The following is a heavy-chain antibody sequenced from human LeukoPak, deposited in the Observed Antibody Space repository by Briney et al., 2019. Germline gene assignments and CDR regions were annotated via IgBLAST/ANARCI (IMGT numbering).Heavy chain of an antibody. CDR1: GYTFTSYG. Sequence: ASVKVSCKASGYTFTSYGISWVRQAPGQGLEWMGWISAYNGNTNYAQKLQGRVTMTKDTSTSTAYMELRSLRSDDTAVYYCARSGSIAAAAGMDVWGQGTTVTVSS. CDR3: ARSGSIAAAAGMDV. V-gene: IGHV1-18*01. D-gene: IGHD6-13*01. CDR2: ISAYNGNT. J-gene: IGHJ6*02.